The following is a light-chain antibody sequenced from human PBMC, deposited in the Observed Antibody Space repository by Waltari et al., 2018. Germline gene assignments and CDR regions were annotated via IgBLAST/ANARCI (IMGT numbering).Light chain of an antibody. Sequence: QMTQSPSTLSASVGDRVTITCRASQSISSWLAWYQQKPGKAPKLLIYDVSSLESGVPSRFSGSGSGTEFTLTISSLQPDDFATYYCHQYNSYPWTFGQGTKVEIK. V-gene: IGKV1-5*01. CDR1: QSISSW. CDR3: HQYNSYPWT. J-gene: IGKJ1*01. CDR2: DVS.